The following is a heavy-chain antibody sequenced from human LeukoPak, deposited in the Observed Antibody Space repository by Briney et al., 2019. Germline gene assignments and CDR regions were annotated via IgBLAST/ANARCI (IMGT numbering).Heavy chain of an antibody. V-gene: IGHV4-34*01. J-gene: IGHJ4*02. D-gene: IGHD2-15*01. CDR1: GGSFSGYY. CDR3: ARGKPWAIVVVVAATRYFDY. Sequence: PSETLSLTCAVYGGSFSGYYWSWIRQPPGKGLEWIGEINHSGSTNYNPSLKSRVTISVDTSKNQFSLKLSSVTAADTAVYYCARGKPWAIVVVVAATRYFDYWGRGTLVTVSS. CDR2: INHSGST.